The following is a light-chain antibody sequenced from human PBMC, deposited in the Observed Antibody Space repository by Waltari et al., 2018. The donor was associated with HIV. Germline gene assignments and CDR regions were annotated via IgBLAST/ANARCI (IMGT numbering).Light chain of an antibody. CDR2: DAS. J-gene: IGKJ2*01. CDR1: QSVSSY. CDR3: QQRSYWPPYT. V-gene: IGKV3-11*01. Sequence: EIVFTQSPATLSLSPGERATLSCRASQSVSSYLAWYQQKPGQAPRLLIYDASNRATGIPARFSASGSGTDFTLTISSLEPEDFAVYYCQQRSYWPPYTFGQGTRLEI.